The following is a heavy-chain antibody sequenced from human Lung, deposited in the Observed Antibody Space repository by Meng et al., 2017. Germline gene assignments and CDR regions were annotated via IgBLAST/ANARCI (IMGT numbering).Heavy chain of an antibody. CDR1: GYNFPDYY. Sequence: ASVKVSCKPSGYNFPDYYIHWVRRAPGQGLEWMGRINPKSGDTHYAQKFQARVTMTGDTSISTAYTELSGLGSDDTAMYYCARDEDISAAGKLFGDYWGQGTLVTVSS. J-gene: IGHJ4*02. CDR3: ARDEDISAAGKLFGDY. D-gene: IGHD6-25*01. V-gene: IGHV1-2*06. CDR2: INPKSGDT.